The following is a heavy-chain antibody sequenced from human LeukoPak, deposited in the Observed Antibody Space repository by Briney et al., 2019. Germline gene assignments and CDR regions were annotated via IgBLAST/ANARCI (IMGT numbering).Heavy chain of an antibody. Sequence: SEALSLTCAVYGGSFSGYYWSWIRQPPGKGLEWIGEINHSGSTNYNLSLKSRVTISVDTSKNQFSLKLSSVTAADTAVYYCASAYYDILGGHFDYWGQGTLVTVSS. CDR2: INHSGST. CDR1: GGSFSGYY. CDR3: ASAYYDILGGHFDY. J-gene: IGHJ4*02. D-gene: IGHD3-9*01. V-gene: IGHV4-34*01.